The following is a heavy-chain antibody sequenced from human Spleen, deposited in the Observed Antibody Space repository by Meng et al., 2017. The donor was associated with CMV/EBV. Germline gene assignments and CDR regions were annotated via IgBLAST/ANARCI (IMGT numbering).Heavy chain of an antibody. CDR3: AREVGLRYFDWLSPFDY. D-gene: IGHD3-9*01. Sequence: FTFSDLHLSWIRQAPGKGLEWVSYISNSGSTIYYADSVKGRFTISRDNAKNSLYLQMNSLRAEDTAVYYCAREVGLRYFDWLSPFDYWGQGTLVTVSS. CDR1: FTFSDLH. CDR2: ISNSGSTI. V-gene: IGHV3-11*01. J-gene: IGHJ4*02.